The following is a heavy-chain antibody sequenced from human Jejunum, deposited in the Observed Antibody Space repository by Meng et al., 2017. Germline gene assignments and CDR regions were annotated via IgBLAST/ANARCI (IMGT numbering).Heavy chain of an antibody. CDR3: AKLVSF. CDR1: GFTFSSSS. D-gene: IGHD2-8*01. Sequence: GGSLRLSCAASGFTFSSSSISWVRQAPGKGLEWVSTITGSGDSTYYADSVKGRFTISRDNSKNTLYLQMNSLRAEDTVVYYCAKLVSFWGQGTLVTVSS. V-gene: IGHV3-23*01. J-gene: IGHJ4*02. CDR2: ITGSGDST.